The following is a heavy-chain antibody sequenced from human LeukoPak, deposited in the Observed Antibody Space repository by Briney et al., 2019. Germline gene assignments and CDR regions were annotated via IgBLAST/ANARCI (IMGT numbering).Heavy chain of an antibody. D-gene: IGHD6-13*01. V-gene: IGHV3-9*01. J-gene: IGHJ4*02. CDR2: ISWNSGSI. Sequence: SLRLSCAASGFTFDDYAMHWVRQAPGRGLEWVSGISWNSGSIGYADSVKGRFTISRDNAKNSLYLQMNSLRAEDTALYYCAKDILASGSSHFDYWGQGTLVTVSS. CDR1: GFTFDDYA. CDR3: AKDILASGSSHFDY.